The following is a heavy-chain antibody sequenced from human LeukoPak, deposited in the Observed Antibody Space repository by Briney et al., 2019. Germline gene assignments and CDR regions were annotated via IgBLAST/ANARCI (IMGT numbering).Heavy chain of an antibody. CDR1: GGSFSGYY. CDR2: INNSGST. D-gene: IGHD6-6*01. CDR3: ARARHYYYYIDV. J-gene: IGHJ6*03. V-gene: IGHV4-34*01. Sequence: RPSETLSLTCAVYGGSFSGYYWSWLRQPQGKGLEWIGEINNSGSTNYNTSHKSRVTISVDTSKNQFSLKLSSVTAADTAVYHCARARHYYYYIDVWGKGTTVTVSS.